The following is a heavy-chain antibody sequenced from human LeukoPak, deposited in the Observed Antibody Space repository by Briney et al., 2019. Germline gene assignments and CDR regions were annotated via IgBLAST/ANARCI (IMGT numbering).Heavy chain of an antibody. CDR2: ISSSGSTI. Sequence: GGSLRLSCAASGFTFSSYEMNWVRQAPGKGLEWVSYISSSGSTIYYADSVKGRFTISRDNAKNSLYLQMNSLRAEDTAVYYCARAAPAYYDSSGYTSPGDAFDIWGQGTMVTVSS. CDR1: GFTFSSYE. V-gene: IGHV3-48*03. J-gene: IGHJ3*02. CDR3: ARAAPAYYDSSGYTSPGDAFDI. D-gene: IGHD3-22*01.